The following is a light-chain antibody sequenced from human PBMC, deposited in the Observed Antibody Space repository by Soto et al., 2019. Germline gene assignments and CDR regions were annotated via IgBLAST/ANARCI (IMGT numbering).Light chain of an antibody. Sequence: DIVMTQSPDSLAVSLGERATINCKSSQSVLYSSNNKNYLAWYQQKPGQPPKLLIYWGSTRESGVPDRFSGSGSGTDFTLTISSLQAEEVAVYYCQQYYSTPWTFGQGTKVEIK. CDR2: WGS. CDR1: QSVLYSSNNKNY. V-gene: IGKV4-1*01. CDR3: QQYYSTPWT. J-gene: IGKJ1*01.